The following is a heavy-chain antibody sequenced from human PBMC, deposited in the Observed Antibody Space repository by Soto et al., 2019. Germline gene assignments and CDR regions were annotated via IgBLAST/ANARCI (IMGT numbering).Heavy chain of an antibody. V-gene: IGHV4-38-2*02. D-gene: IGHD6-13*01. J-gene: IGHJ4*02. CDR1: GYSISSGYY. Sequence: SETLSLTCAVSGYSISSGYYWGWIRQPPGKGLEWIGIIYHSGSTYYNPSLKSRVTISVDTSKNQFSLNLSSVTAADTAVYYCARDVVAAAGTVPFDYWGQGTMVTVSS. CDR3: ARDVVAAAGTVPFDY. CDR2: IYHSGST.